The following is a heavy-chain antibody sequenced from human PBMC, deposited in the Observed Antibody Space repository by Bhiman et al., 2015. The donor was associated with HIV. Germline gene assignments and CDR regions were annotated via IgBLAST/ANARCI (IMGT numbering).Heavy chain of an antibody. V-gene: IGHV3-13*01. CDR3: ARALPILGEHAFDL. J-gene: IGHJ3*01. Sequence: VQLVESGGGFVQPGRSLRLSCAASGFTFDEHAMHWVRQVPGKGLEWVSAIGAAGDTYYPGTVKGRFTISRENAKNSLYLQMNSLSAGDTAVYYCARALPILGEHAFDLWGQGTMVTVSS. CDR2: IGAAGDT. D-gene: IGHD1-26*01. CDR1: GFTFDEHA.